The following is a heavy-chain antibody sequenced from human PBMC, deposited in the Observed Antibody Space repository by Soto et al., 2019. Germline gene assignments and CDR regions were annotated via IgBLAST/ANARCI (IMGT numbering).Heavy chain of an antibody. CDR3: ARDLWGYCGTDCYPLDV. CDR1: GGSISGYY. D-gene: IGHD2-21*02. Sequence: SETLSITCTVSGGSISGYYWRWIRQPPGKGLEWIGYMYNTGSTVYNPSFKSRVTISVDTSKNQFSLKLNSVTAADTAVYYCARDLWGYCGTDCYPLDVWGQGTTVTVS. V-gene: IGHV4-59*01. CDR2: MYNTGST. J-gene: IGHJ6*02.